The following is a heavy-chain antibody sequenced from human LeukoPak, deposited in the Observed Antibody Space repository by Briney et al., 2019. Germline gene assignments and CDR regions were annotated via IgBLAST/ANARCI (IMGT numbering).Heavy chain of an antibody. J-gene: IGHJ4*02. V-gene: IGHV4-34*01. CDR1: GGSFSGFY. D-gene: IGHD6-19*01. CDR3: AQIAVAGAVTLDY. CDR2: INHSGST. Sequence: SETLSLTCAVYGGSFSGFYWNWIRQPPGKGLEWIGEINHSGSTNYNPSLKSRLTISVDTSKNQFSLKVTSVTAADTAVYYCAQIAVAGAVTLDYWGQGTLVTVSS.